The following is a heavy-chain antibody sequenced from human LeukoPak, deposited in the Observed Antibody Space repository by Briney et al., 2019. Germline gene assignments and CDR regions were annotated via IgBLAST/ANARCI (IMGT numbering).Heavy chain of an antibody. CDR3: ARDRCSGGSCYSTGYFDY. V-gene: IGHV4-59*01. CDR1: GGSISSYY. Sequence: SETLSLTCTVSGGSISSYYWSWIRQPPGKGLEWIGYIYYSGSTNYNPSLKSRVTISVDTSKNQFSLKLSSVTAADTAVYYCARDRCSGGSCYSTGYFDYWGQGTLVTVSS. D-gene: IGHD2-15*01. J-gene: IGHJ4*02. CDR2: IYYSGST.